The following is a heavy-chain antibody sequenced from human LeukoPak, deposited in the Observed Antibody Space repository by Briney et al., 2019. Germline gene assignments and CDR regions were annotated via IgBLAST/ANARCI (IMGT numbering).Heavy chain of an antibody. V-gene: IGHV1-2*02. J-gene: IGHJ5*02. CDR1: GYSFSGYY. CDR2: INPKSGDT. CDR3: ARGVGTDSMKRFDP. Sequence: ASVKVSCKASGYSFSGYYIHWVRQAPGQGLEWMGWINPKSGDTNYAQRFQGRVTMTGDTAISTAYMELTSLTSDDTAVYYCARGVGTDSMKRFDPWGQGTPVTVSS. D-gene: IGHD2-8*02.